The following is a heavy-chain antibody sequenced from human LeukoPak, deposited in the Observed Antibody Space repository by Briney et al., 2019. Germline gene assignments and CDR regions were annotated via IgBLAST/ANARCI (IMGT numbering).Heavy chain of an antibody. V-gene: IGHV3-53*01. D-gene: IGHD5-24*01. J-gene: IGHJ4*02. CDR3: VKAGYNRFDY. Sequence: PGGSLTLFCAASGFTLSSNYIWVRQAPAKGLEGVSVIDSGGCTYYVHSVNRQFTISRNSSHNTLYLHMNSLRVDDRAVYYCVKAGYNRFDYWGQGTLVTVSS. CDR1: GFTLSSNY. CDR2: IDSGGCT.